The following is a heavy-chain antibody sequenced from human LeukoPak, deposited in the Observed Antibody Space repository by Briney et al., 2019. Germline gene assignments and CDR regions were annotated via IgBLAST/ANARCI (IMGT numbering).Heavy chain of an antibody. J-gene: IGHJ6*02. Sequence: GGSLRLSCATSGFTFSSYAMSWVRQAPGQGLEWVSAISGSGASTYYADSVKGRFTISRDNSNNTMYLQMNRLRAEETAVYYCAPLPAAMSGRDVWGPGTTVTVSS. V-gene: IGHV3-23*01. D-gene: IGHD2-2*01. CDR2: ISGSGAST. CDR1: GFTFSSYA. CDR3: APLPAAMSGRDV.